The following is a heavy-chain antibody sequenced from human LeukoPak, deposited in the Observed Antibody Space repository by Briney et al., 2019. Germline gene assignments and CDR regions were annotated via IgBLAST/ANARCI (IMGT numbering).Heavy chain of an antibody. V-gene: IGHV3-7*01. CDR2: IKQDGSEK. J-gene: IGHJ4*02. CDR3: ARDVGAFDY. D-gene: IGHD1-26*01. Sequence: GGSLRLSCVASGFTFSSYWMTWVRQAPGKGLEWVAKIKQDGSEKYYVDSVKGRFTISRDNAKNSLYLQMNSLRAEDTAVYYCARDVGAFDYWGQGTLVTVSS. CDR1: GFTFSSYW.